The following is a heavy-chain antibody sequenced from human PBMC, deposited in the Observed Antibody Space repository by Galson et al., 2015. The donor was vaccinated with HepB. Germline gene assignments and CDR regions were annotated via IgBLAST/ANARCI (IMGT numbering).Heavy chain of an antibody. CDR3: ARGGHYYDSSGSDY. CDR2: ISYDGSNK. Sequence: SLRLSCAASGFTFSSYAMHWVRQAPGKGLEWVAVISYDGSNKYYADSVKGRFTISRDNSKNTLYLQMNSLRAEDTAVYYCARGGHYYDSSGSDYWGQGTLVTVSS. D-gene: IGHD3-22*01. CDR1: GFTFSSYA. V-gene: IGHV3-30-3*01. J-gene: IGHJ4*02.